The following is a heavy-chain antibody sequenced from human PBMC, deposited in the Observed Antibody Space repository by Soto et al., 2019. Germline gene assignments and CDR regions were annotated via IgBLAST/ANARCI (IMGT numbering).Heavy chain of an antibody. CDR1: GGSISSYY. CDR2: IYYSGST. V-gene: IGHV4-59*01. D-gene: IGHD3-10*01. J-gene: IGHJ6*02. Sequence: SETLSLTCTVSGGSISSYYWSWIRQPPGKGLEWIGYIYYSGSTNYNPSLKSRVTISVDTSKNQFSLKLSSVTAADTAVYYCASVKVPQGAGFDYYYYYGMDVWGQGTTVTVSS. CDR3: ASVKVPQGAGFDYYYYYGMDV.